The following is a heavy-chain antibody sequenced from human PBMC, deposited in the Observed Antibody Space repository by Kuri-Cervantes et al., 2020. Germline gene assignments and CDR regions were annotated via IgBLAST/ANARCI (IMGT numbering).Heavy chain of an antibody. CDR1: GYTFIAYY. D-gene: IGHD1-26*01. J-gene: IGHJ5*02. Sequence: ASVKVSCKASGYTFIAYYLNWVRQDPGQGLEWMGWINPNNGGTNYAPKFQGRVTMTRDTSINTVYMELTNLRSDDTAIYYCARDHSGGWFDPWGQGVLVTVSS. CDR3: ARDHSGGWFDP. CDR2: INPNNGGT. V-gene: IGHV1-2*02.